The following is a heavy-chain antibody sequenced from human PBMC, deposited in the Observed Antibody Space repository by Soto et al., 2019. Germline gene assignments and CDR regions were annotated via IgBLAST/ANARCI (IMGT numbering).Heavy chain of an antibody. Sequence: EVQLLESGGDLVQPGGTLILSCVASGYPFGDYAMRWVRQAPGKGLEWVSAIGPIEAHAPAYAASVKGRFTISRDNSRNILYLQMTNLRAEDTGVYYCAKDAIPYNGRDDAFDLWGQGPMGTVSS. J-gene: IGHJ3*01. CDR1: GYPFGDYA. CDR3: AKDAIPYNGRDDAFDL. D-gene: IGHD2-2*02. V-gene: IGHV3-23*01. CDR2: IGPIEAHAP.